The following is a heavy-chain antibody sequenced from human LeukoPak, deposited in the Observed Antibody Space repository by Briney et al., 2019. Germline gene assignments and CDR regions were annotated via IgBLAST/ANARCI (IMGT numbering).Heavy chain of an antibody. J-gene: IGHJ4*02. V-gene: IGHV4-34*01. CDR1: GFTFSSYA. CDR2: INHSGST. CDR3: AREYGARVVGY. D-gene: IGHD1-26*01. Sequence: PGGSLRLSCAASGFTFSSYAMSWIRQPPGKGLEWIGEINHSGSTNYNPSLKSRVTISVDTSKNQFSLKLSSVTAADTAVYYCAREYGARVVGYWGQGTLVTVSS.